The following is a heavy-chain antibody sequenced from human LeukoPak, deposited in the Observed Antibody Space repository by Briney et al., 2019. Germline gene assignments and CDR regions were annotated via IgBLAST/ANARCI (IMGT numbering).Heavy chain of an antibody. Sequence: SETLSLTCTVSGGSISSYYWSWIRQPPGKGLEWIGYMYYSGSANYNPSLKSRVTISLHTSKKQFSLRLTSVTAADTAVYYCARSIVVAGVISDFYYYGMDVWGQGTTVTVSS. J-gene: IGHJ6*02. CDR1: GGSISSYY. CDR2: MYYSGSA. D-gene: IGHD6-19*01. V-gene: IGHV4-59*08. CDR3: ARSIVVAGVISDFYYYGMDV.